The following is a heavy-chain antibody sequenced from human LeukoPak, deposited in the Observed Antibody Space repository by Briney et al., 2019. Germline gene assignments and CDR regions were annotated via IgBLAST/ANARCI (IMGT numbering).Heavy chain of an antibody. D-gene: IGHD6-19*01. J-gene: IGHJ3*02. CDR2: IIPIFGTA. CDR1: GGTFSSYA. V-gene: IGHV1-69*13. CDR3: AKGYSSGWRYEAFEI. Sequence: SVKVSCKASGGTFSSYAISWVRQAPGQGLEWMGGIIPIFGTANYAQKFQGRVTITADESTSTAYMELSSLRSEDTAVYYCAKGYSSGWRYEAFEIWGQGTMVTVSS.